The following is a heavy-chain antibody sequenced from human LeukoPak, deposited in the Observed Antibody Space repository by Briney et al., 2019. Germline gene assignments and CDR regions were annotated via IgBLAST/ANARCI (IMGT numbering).Heavy chain of an antibody. D-gene: IGHD6-13*01. CDR3: ARDQALDSSPPGA. CDR1: GYTFTNYG. CDR2: ISAYNGNT. V-gene: IGHV1-18*01. J-gene: IGHJ5*02. Sequence: ASVKVSCKASGYTFTNYGISWVRQAPGQGLEWMGWISAYNGNTNYAQKLQGRVTMTTDTSTSTVYMELRSLRSDDTAVYYCARDQALDSSPPGAWGQGTLVTVSS.